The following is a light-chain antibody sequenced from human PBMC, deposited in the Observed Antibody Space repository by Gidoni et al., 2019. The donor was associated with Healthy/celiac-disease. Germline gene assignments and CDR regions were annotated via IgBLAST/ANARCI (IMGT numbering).Light chain of an antibody. CDR3: QQSYSTPPDT. J-gene: IGKJ2*01. V-gene: IGKV1-39*01. CDR1: QSISSY. CDR2: AAS. Sequence: DIQMTQSPSSLSASVGDRVTITCRASQSISSYLNWYQQKPGKAPKLLIYAASSLQSGVPSRLSGSGSGTDFTLTISSLQPEDFATYYCQQSYSTPPDTFXXXTKLEIK.